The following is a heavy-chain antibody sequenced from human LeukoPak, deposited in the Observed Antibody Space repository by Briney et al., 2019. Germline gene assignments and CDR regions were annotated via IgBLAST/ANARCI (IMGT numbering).Heavy chain of an antibody. CDR1: GFTFSSYG. CDR3: AKARRTSCYKSCGMDV. CDR2: ISYDGSNK. Sequence: PGRSLRLSCAASGFTFSSYGMHWVRQAPGKGLEWVAVISYDGSNKYYADSVKGRFTISRDNSKNTLYLQMNSLRAEDTAVYYCAKARRTSCYKSCGMDVWGQGTTVTVSS. D-gene: IGHD2-2*02. J-gene: IGHJ6*02. V-gene: IGHV3-30*18.